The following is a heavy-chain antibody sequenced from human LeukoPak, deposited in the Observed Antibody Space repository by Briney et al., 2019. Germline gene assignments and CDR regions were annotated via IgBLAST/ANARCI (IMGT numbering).Heavy chain of an antibody. CDR1: GFTFSSYG. J-gene: IGHJ6*02. Sequence: PGGSLRLSCAASGFTFSSYGMSWVRQAPGKGLEWVSAIGGRDGSTYYADSVKGRFTISRDNSKNTLYLQMNSLRADDTAIYYCARNQQLGGHSYYYYGMDVWGQGTTVTVSS. CDR2: IGGRDGST. CDR3: ARNQQLGGHSYYYYGMDV. V-gene: IGHV3-23*01. D-gene: IGHD3-16*01.